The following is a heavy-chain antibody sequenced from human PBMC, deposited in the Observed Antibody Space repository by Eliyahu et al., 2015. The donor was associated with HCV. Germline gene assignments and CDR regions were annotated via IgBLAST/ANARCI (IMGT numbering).Heavy chain of an antibody. V-gene: IGHV1-46*01. J-gene: IGHJ4*02. Sequence: QVQLVQSGAEVKKPGASVKVSCKASGYXFTSYXMHWVRQAPGQGLEWMGIINPSGGSTSYAQKFQGRVTMTRDTSTSTVYMELSSLRSEDTAVYYCAREGGQTTALDYWGQGTLVTVSS. CDR2: INPSGGST. CDR3: AREGGQTTALDY. CDR1: GYXFTSYX. D-gene: IGHD4-17*01.